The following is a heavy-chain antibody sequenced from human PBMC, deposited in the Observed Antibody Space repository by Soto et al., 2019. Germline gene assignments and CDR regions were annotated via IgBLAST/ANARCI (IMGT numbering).Heavy chain of an antibody. J-gene: IGHJ6*02. Sequence: SQPLSLTCAISGDSVSSNSAAWNWIRQSPSRGLEWLGRAYYRSQWHYDSAVSVRSRIAVIPDTSKNQFSLQLLSASPDDTAVYYRTRQKGDSRTYSGMDVWGQGTTVTVSS. D-gene: IGHD2-21*02. V-gene: IGHV6-1*01. CDR2: AYYRSQWHY. CDR1: GDSVSSNSAA. CDR3: TRQKGDSRTYSGMDV.